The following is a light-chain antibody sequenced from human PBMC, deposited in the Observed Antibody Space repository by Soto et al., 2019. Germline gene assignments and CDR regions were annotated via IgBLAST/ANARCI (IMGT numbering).Light chain of an antibody. Sequence: DIEMTQSPSTLFASVGDRVTVTCRASQSIGNLLAWYQQKPGKAPNLLISDASNLEIGVPSRFSGSGSETEFTLTITSLQPEDFATYYCQQYKNYSPSTFGQGTKLDI. CDR2: DAS. CDR3: QQYKNYSPST. V-gene: IGKV1-5*01. CDR1: QSIGNL. J-gene: IGKJ2*01.